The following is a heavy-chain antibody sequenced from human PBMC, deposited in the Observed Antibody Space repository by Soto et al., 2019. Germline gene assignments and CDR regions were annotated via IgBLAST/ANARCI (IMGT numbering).Heavy chain of an antibody. V-gene: IGHV1-18*04. CDR1: GYTFTSYG. CDR3: AGVGKEGYDFWSGYYPYLFDY. J-gene: IGHJ4*02. Sequence: QVQLVQSGAEVKKPGASVKVSCKASGYTFTSYGISWVRQAPGQGLEWMGWISAYNGNTNYAQKLQGRVTMTTDTSTSTAYMELRSLRSDDTAVYYCAGVGKEGYDFWSGYYPYLFDYWGQGTLVTVSS. D-gene: IGHD3-3*01. CDR2: ISAYNGNT.